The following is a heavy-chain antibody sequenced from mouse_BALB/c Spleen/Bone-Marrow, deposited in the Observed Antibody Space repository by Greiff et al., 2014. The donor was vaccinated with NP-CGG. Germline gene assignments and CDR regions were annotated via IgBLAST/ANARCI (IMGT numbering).Heavy chain of an antibody. Sequence: SGAELVKPGASVKLSCKASGYTFTSYYMYWVKQRPGRGLEWIGEINPSNGGTNFNEKFKSKATLTVDESSSTAYMQLSSLTSEDSAVYYCTRSTMITYFDYWGQGTTLTVSS. J-gene: IGHJ2*01. CDR2: INPSNGGT. CDR1: GYTFTSYY. CDR3: TRSTMITYFDY. V-gene: IGHV1S81*02. D-gene: IGHD2-4*01.